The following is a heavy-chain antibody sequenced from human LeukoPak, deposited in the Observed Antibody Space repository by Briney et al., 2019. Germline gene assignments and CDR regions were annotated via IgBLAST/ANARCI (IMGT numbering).Heavy chain of an antibody. CDR2: IIPIFGTA. Sequence: ASVKVSCKASGGTFSSYAISWVRQAPGQGLEWMGGIIPIFGTANYAQKFQGRVTIIADKSTSTAYMELSSLRSEDTAVYYCARDRGDIVVVPAAIWFDPWGQGTLVTVSS. CDR3: ARDRGDIVVVPAAIWFDP. CDR1: GGTFSSYA. V-gene: IGHV1-69*06. D-gene: IGHD2-2*01. J-gene: IGHJ5*02.